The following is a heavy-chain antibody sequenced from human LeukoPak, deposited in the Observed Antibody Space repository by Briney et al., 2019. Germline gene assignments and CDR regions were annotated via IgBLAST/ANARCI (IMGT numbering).Heavy chain of an antibody. Sequence: TGGSLRLSCAASGFTVSSNYMSWVRQAPGKGLEWVSVIYSGGSTYYADSVKGQFTISRDNSKNTLYLQMNSLRAEDTAVYYCARSAGIWYFDLWGRGTLVTVSS. CDR3: ARSAGIWYFDL. CDR2: IYSGGST. D-gene: IGHD1-14*01. V-gene: IGHV3-53*01. CDR1: GFTVSSNY. J-gene: IGHJ2*01.